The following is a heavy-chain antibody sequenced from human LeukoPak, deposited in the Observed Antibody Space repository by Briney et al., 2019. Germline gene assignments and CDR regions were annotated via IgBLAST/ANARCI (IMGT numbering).Heavy chain of an antibody. V-gene: IGHV3-9*01. CDR2: ISWNSDSI. CDR3: AREKFDS. CDR1: GFTFDKYA. Sequence: GRSLRLSCAASGFTFDKYAMHWVRQAPGKGLEWVSGISWNSDSIGYTDSAKGRFTISRDNSNNIISLQMNNMTTEDTATYYCAREKFDSWGQGTLVTVSP. J-gene: IGHJ5*01.